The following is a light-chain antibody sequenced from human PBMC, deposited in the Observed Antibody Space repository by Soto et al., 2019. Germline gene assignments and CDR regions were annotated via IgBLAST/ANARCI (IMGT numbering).Light chain of an antibody. CDR1: HSIGTY. CDR3: QQSYNSPPT. CDR2: AAS. J-gene: IGKJ1*01. Sequence: DIQMTQSPSSLSVSVGDAVTITCRAGHSIGTYLSWYQVKPGKPPRLLIYAASSLQTGVPSRFSGSGSGTDFTLTITGLQPEDFATYSCQQSYNSPPTFGQGTRVQLE. V-gene: IGKV1-39*01.